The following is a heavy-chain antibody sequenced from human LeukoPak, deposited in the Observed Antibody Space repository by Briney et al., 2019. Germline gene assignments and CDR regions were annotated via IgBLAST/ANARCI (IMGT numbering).Heavy chain of an antibody. CDR3: ARGGGLRYSYGYRALDY. CDR2: INHSGST. Sequence: ASETLSLTCAVYGGSFSGYYWSWIRQPPGKGLEWIGEINHSGSTNYNPSLKSRVTISVDTSKNQFSLKLSSVTAADTAVYHCARGGGLRYSYGYRALDYWGQGTLVTVSS. D-gene: IGHD5-18*01. V-gene: IGHV4-34*01. CDR1: GGSFSGYY. J-gene: IGHJ4*02.